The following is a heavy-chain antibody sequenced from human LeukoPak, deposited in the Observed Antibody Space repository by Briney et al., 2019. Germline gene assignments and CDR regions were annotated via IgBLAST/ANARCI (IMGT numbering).Heavy chain of an antibody. CDR3: VRQAYYSGSGSWTAFDY. V-gene: IGHV4-4*09. D-gene: IGHD3-10*01. CDR1: GGSISGYY. Sequence: SETLSLTCTVSGGSISGYYWSWMRQPPGKGLQWIGYIYTNENTKYSPSLQSRVTLSVATSTNQFPLKLTSVTAADTAVYYCVRQAYYSGSGSWTAFDYWGQGTLVPVSS. J-gene: IGHJ4*02. CDR2: IYTNENT.